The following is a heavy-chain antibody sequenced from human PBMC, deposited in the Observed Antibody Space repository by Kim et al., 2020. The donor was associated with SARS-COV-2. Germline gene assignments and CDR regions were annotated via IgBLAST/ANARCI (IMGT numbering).Heavy chain of an antibody. D-gene: IGHD2-21*02. CDR1: GVSVGGHY. V-gene: IGHV4-59*08. CDR2: IYHTGSP. J-gene: IGHJ2*01. Sequence: SETLSLTCAVSGVSVGGHYWSWVRQSPGRGLEWIAYIYHTGSPAYNPSLQSRLAVSMDTSKNQFSLKMTSMSAAATAVYYCARHWTPHCGGDFYSGYF. CDR3: ARHWTPHCGGDFYSGYF.